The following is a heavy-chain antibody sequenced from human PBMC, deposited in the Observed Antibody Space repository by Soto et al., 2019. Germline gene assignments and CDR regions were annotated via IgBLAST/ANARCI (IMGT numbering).Heavy chain of an antibody. CDR1: GYTFTSYG. CDR2: ISAHKGNT. D-gene: IGHD1-1*01. V-gene: IGHV1-18*01. Sequence: QVHLVQSGAEVKKPGASVKVSCKGSGYTFTSYGITWVRQAPGQGLEWRGWISAHKGNTDYAQKLQGRVTVTRDTSPSPAYMELRSLRSDDTAVYYCARWRYGDYGGLGAVVTVSS. J-gene: IGHJ4*02. CDR3: ARWRYGDY.